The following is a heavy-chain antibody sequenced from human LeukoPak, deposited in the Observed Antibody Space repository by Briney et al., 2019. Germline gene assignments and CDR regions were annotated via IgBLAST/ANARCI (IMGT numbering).Heavy chain of an antibody. D-gene: IGHD4-23*01. CDR1: GYSISSGYY. Sequence: NPSETLSLTCTVSGYSISSGYYWGWIRQPPGKGLEWIGSIYHSGSTYYNPSLKSRVTISVDTSKTQFSLKLSSVTAADTAIYYCARGTELHDAFDIWGQGTMVTVSS. CDR2: IYHSGST. J-gene: IGHJ3*02. CDR3: ARGTELHDAFDI. V-gene: IGHV4-38-2*02.